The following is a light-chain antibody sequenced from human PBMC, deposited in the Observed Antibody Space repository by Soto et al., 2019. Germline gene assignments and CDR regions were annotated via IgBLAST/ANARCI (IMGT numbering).Light chain of an antibody. Sequence: ETVLTQSPGTVSLSPGESATLSCRASQSVAKSYLAWFQHKPGQAPRLRIHDASSRATGIPDRFSGSGSGTDFTLTVSRLEPEDFAVYYCHQYADSPLTFGGGTKVEIK. CDR2: DAS. CDR3: HQYADSPLT. J-gene: IGKJ4*01. CDR1: QSVAKSY. V-gene: IGKV3-20*01.